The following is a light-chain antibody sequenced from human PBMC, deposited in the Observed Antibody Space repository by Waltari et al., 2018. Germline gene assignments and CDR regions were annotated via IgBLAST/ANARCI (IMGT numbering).Light chain of an antibody. V-gene: IGLV2-23*02. CDR2: AVT. CDR3: SSFAGYRICV. J-gene: IGLJ6*01. Sequence: QSALTQPASVSGSPGQSIPISCTGTNDYLGNYNRVSWYQRHPGKAPKLILYAVTKRPSGVSGRFSGSKSGNTASLTISGLQAEDEADFYCSSFAGYRICVFGGGTVVTVL. CDR1: NDYLGNYNR.